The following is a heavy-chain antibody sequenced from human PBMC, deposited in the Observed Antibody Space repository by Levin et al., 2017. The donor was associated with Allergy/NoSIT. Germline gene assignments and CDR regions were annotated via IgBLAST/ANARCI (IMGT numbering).Heavy chain of an antibody. CDR2: IWYDGSKK. J-gene: IGHJ4*02. CDR1: GFTFSSYN. V-gene: IGHV3-33*07. Sequence: GGSLRLSCAASGFTFSSYNMYWVRQAPGQGLEWVGVIWYDGSKKYSADSVKGRFTISRDNSKNTLSLQMNSLRAEDTAVYSCARGFVPAALWPIGYWGQGTLVTVSS. CDR3: ARGFVPAALWPIGY. D-gene: IGHD2-15*01.